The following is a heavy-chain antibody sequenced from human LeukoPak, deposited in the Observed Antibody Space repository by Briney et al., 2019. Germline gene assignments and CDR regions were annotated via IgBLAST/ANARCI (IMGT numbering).Heavy chain of an antibody. Sequence: ASVKVSCKASGYTFTGYYMHWVRQAPGQGLEWMGWISAYNGNTNYAQKLQGRVTMTTDTSTSTAYMELRSLRSDDAAVYYCARTYDSSGYYYAADYYYGMDVWGQGTTVTVSS. V-gene: IGHV1-18*04. D-gene: IGHD3-22*01. CDR2: ISAYNGNT. J-gene: IGHJ6*02. CDR1: GYTFTGYY. CDR3: ARTYDSSGYYYAADYYYGMDV.